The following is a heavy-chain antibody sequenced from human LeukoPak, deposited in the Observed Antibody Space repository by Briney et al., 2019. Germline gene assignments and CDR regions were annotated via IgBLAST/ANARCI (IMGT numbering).Heavy chain of an antibody. J-gene: IGHJ4*02. V-gene: IGHV1-69*05. Sequence: SVKVSCKASGGTFSSYAISWVRQAPGQGLEWMGGIIPIFGTANYAQKFQGRVTITTDESTSTAYMELSILRSEETAVYYCARVIAAAAYYFDYWGQGTLVTVSS. CDR1: GGTFSSYA. D-gene: IGHD6-13*01. CDR2: IIPIFGTA. CDR3: ARVIAAAAYYFDY.